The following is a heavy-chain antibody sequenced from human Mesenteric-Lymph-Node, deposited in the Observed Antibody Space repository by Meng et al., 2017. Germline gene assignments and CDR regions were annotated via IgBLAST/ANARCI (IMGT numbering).Heavy chain of an antibody. D-gene: IGHD2-2*01. Sequence: ELVQVSGPGLGRRPQPLAPPWTVSGYSISSVEYFRGWSRQPPGKDLAWIGYTDYRGSTFYNPSLKRRVTISVDTSKNQFSLKLSSVTAADTAVYFCASGELLWDYWGQGTLVTVSS. J-gene: IGHJ4*02. CDR3: ASGELLWDY. CDR1: GYSISSVEYF. V-gene: IGHV4-30-4*01. CDR2: TDYRGST.